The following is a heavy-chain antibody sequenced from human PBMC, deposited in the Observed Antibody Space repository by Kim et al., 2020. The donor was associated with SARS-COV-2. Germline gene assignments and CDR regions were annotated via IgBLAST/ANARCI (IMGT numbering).Heavy chain of an antibody. V-gene: IGHV3-30*07. D-gene: IGHD6-19*01. CDR3: ARGGMQWLVKYYFDY. Sequence: SVEGRFTISRDNSKNTLYLQMNSLRAEDTAVYYCARGGMQWLVKYYFDYWGQGTLVTVSS. J-gene: IGHJ4*02.